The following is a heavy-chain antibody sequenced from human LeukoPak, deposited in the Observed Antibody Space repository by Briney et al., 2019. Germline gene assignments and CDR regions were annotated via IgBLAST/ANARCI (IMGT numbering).Heavy chain of an antibody. CDR2: FDPEDGET. CDR1: GYTLTELS. D-gene: IGHD3-9*01. CDR3: ATSPDDFDALLN. J-gene: IGHJ1*01. Sequence: GASVKVSCKVSGYTLTELSMHWVRQAPGKGLEWMGSFDPEDGETIYKQKFQGRFTMTEDTSTDTAYMELSTLRSDDTAVYYCATSPDDFDALLNWGQGMLVTVSS. V-gene: IGHV1-24*01.